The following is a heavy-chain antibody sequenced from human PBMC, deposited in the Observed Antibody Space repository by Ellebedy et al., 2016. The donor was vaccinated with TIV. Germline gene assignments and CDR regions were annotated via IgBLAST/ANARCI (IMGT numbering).Heavy chain of an antibody. CDR3: VKDMWTVTSYYYYYAMDV. V-gene: IGHV3-23*01. Sequence: PGGSLRLSCSASGFTFSRYAMNWVRQAPGKGLEWVSAISGSGNYTRYADSVKGRFTVTRDNSKNTQYLQMNSLRAEDTAVYYCVKDMWTVTSYYYYYAMDVWGHGTAVTVSS. D-gene: IGHD4-11*01. CDR1: GFTFSRYA. CDR2: ISGSGNYT. J-gene: IGHJ6*02.